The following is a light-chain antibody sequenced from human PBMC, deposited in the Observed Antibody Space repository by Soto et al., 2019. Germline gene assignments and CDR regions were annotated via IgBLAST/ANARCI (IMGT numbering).Light chain of an antibody. V-gene: IGKV1-6*01. J-gene: IGKJ1*01. CDR3: LQDYDYPRT. CDR1: QGIRSD. CDR2: GTS. Sequence: AIQMTQSPYSLSASVGARVTITCRTIQGIRSDLGWYQQRPGEAPKLLIYGTSSLQSGVPSMFSGSGSGTEFTLTISSLQPEDFATYYCLQDYDYPRTFGQGTKVEI.